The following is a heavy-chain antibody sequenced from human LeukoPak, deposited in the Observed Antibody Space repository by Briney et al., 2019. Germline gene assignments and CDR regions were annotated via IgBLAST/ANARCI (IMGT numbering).Heavy chain of an antibody. V-gene: IGHV1-8*01. J-gene: IGHJ3*02. CDR1: GYTFTSYD. Sequence: GASVKVSXKASGYTFTSYDINWVRQATGQGLEWMGWMNPNSGNTGYAQKFQGRVTMTRNTSISTAYMELSSLRSEDTAVYYCARLIVVVPAAMLAAAFDIWGQGTMVTVSS. CDR2: MNPNSGNT. CDR3: ARLIVVVPAAMLAAAFDI. D-gene: IGHD2-2*01.